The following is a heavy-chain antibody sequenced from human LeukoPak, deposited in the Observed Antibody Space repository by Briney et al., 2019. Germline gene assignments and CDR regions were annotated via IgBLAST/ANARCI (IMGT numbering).Heavy chain of an antibody. Sequence: PGGSLRLSCAASAFTFSSYGMDWVRQAPGKGLEWVAVISYDGSNKCYADSVKGRFTISRDNSKNTLYLQMNSLRAEDTAVYYCAKVSWTVGELGDFDYWGQGTLVTVSS. CDR1: AFTFSSYG. D-gene: IGHD3-16*01. J-gene: IGHJ4*02. V-gene: IGHV3-30*18. CDR2: ISYDGSNK. CDR3: AKVSWTVGELGDFDY.